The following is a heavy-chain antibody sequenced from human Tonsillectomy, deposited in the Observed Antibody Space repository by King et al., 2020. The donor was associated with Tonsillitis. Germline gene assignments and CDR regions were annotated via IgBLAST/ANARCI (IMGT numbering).Heavy chain of an antibody. J-gene: IGHJ6*02. CDR3: ATDRAAAGRRDYYSGMDV. CDR2: FDPEYGKT. Sequence: GQLVQSGAEMRTPGASVKVSCMVSGYSLTELSMHWVRQAPGKGLEWMGGFDPEYGKTIYAQKFQGRVTMTEDTSSDTAYMELSSLRSEDTAVYFCATDRAAAGRRDYYSGMDVWGQGATVTVSS. V-gene: IGHV1-24*01. CDR1: GYSLTELS. D-gene: IGHD6-13*01.